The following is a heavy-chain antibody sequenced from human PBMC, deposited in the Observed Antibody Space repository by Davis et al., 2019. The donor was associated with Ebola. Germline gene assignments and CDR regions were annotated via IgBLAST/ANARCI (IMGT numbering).Heavy chain of an antibody. V-gene: IGHV4-34*01. CDR3: ARVVFVAGATPSWYFDL. CDR1: GGSFSGYY. CDR2: INHSGST. J-gene: IGHJ2*01. D-gene: IGHD2-15*01. Sequence: LSLTCAVYGGSFSGYYWSWIRQPPGKGLEWIGEINHSGSTNYNPSLKSRVTISVDTSKNQFSLKLSSVTAADTAVYYCARVVFVAGATPSWYFDLWGRGTLVTVSP.